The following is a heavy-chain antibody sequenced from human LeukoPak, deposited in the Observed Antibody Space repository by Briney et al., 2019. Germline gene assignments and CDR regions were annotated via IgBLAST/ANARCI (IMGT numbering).Heavy chain of an antibody. CDR3: ARGRAGPSAGFDYYDSSGYPY. Sequence: SVKVSCKASGGTFSSYAISWVRQAPGQGLEWMGRIIPIFGTANYAQKFQGRVTITRNTSISTADMELSSLRSEDTAVYYCARGRAGPSAGFDYYDSSGYPYWGQGTLVTVSS. J-gene: IGHJ4*02. CDR1: GGTFSSYA. CDR2: IIPIFGTA. D-gene: IGHD3-22*01. V-gene: IGHV1-69*05.